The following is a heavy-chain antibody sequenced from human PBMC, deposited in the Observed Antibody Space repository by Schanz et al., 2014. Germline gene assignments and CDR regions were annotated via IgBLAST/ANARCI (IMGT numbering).Heavy chain of an antibody. D-gene: IGHD1-26*01. V-gene: IGHV1-69*04. CDR1: GGTFSSYA. Sequence: QVQLVQSGAEVKKPGSSVKVSCKASGGTFSSYAFSWVRQAPGQGLEWMGRITPTLGKVDYAQKFQGRVTLIADRSTSTAYMELSSLRSDDTAIYYCARGREKWEPTSGMDVWGQGTTVTVSS. CDR3: ARGREKWEPTSGMDV. J-gene: IGHJ6*02. CDR2: ITPTLGKV.